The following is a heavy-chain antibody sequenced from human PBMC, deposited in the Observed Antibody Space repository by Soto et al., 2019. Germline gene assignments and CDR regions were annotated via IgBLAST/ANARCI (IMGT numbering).Heavy chain of an antibody. V-gene: IGHV3-30*18. CDR2: ISYDGSNK. CDR3: AKEGVWAYYYYGMDV. J-gene: IGHJ6*02. Sequence: GGSLRLSCAASGFTFSSYGMHWVRQAPGKGLEWVAVISYDGSNKYYADSVKGRFTISRDNSKNTLYLQMNSLRAEDTAVYYCAKEGVWAYYYYGMDVWGQGTTVTVS. CDR1: GFTFSSYG. D-gene: IGHD3-16*01.